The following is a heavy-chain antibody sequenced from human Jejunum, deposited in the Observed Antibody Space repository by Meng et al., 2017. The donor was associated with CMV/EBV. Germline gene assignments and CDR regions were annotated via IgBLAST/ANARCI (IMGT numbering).Heavy chain of an antibody. CDR1: FTSYY. J-gene: IGHJ5*02. CDR3: ARDPYCSSTSCYYWFDP. CDR2: INPSGGST. V-gene: IGHV1-46*01. Sequence: FTSYYMHWVRQDPGQGLEWMGIINPSGGSTSYAQKFQGRVTMTRDASTSTVYMELSSLRSEDTAVYYCARDPYCSSTSCYYWFDPWGQGTLVTVSS. D-gene: IGHD2-2*01.